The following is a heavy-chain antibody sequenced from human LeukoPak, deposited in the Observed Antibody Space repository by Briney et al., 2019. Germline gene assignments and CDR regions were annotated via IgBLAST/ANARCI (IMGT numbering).Heavy chain of an antibody. CDR3: VKTGRSKSRYQLPLYYFDY. J-gene: IGHJ4*02. V-gene: IGHV3-64D*06. CDR2: ISSNGGST. D-gene: IGHD2-2*01. Sequence: GGSLRLSCSASRFTFSSYAMHWVRQAPGKGLEYVSAISSNGGSTYYADSVKGRFTISRDNSKNTLYLQMSSLRAEDTAVYYCVKTGRSKSRYQLPLYYFDYWGQGTLVTVSS. CDR1: RFTFSSYA.